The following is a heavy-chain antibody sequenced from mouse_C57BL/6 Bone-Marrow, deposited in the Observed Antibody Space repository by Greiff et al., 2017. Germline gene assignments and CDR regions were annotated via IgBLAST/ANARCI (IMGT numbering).Heavy chain of an antibody. V-gene: IGHV7-1*01. CDR2: SRNKANDYTT. Sequence: EVKLVESGGGLVQSGRSLRLSCATSGFTFSDFYMEWVRQAPGKGLEWIAASRNKANDYTTEYSASVKGRFIVSRDTSQSILYLQMNALRAEDTAIYYCARVPHYGSSYGAMDYWGQGTSVTVSS. J-gene: IGHJ4*01. CDR1: GFTFSDFY. D-gene: IGHD1-1*01. CDR3: ARVPHYGSSYGAMDY.